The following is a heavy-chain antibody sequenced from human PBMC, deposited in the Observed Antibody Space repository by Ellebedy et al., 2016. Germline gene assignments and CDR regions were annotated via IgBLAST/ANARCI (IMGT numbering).Heavy chain of an antibody. Sequence: ALVKVSCKASGGTFSSYAISWVRQAPGQGLEWMGRIIPILGIANYAQKFQGRVTITADKSTSTAYMELSSLRSEDTAVYYCARGGFYCSSTSCQDSPYYYYGMDVWGQGTTVTVSS. CDR2: IIPILGIA. V-gene: IGHV1-69*04. D-gene: IGHD2-2*01. J-gene: IGHJ6*02. CDR1: GGTFSSYA. CDR3: ARGGFYCSSTSCQDSPYYYYGMDV.